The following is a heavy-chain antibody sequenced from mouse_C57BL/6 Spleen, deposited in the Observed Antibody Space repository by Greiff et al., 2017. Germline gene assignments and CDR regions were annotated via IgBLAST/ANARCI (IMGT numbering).Heavy chain of an antibody. CDR1: GYSITSGYY. J-gene: IGHJ2*01. CDR2: ISYDGSN. CDR3: ARGLGRGGYFDY. V-gene: IGHV3-6*01. D-gene: IGHD4-1*01. Sequence: EVQLVESGPGLVKPSQSLSLTCSVTGYSITSGYYWNWIRQFPGNKLEWMGYISYDGSNNYNPTLKNRTSITRDTSKTQFFVKLNSVTTEDTATYYCARGLGRGGYFDYWGQGTTLTVSS.